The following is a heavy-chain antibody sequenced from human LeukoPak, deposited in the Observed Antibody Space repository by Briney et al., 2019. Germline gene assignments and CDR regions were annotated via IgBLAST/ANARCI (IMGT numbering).Heavy chain of an antibody. CDR1: GGTFSSYA. V-gene: IGHV1-69*13. Sequence: GASVKVSCKASGGTFSSYAISWVRQAPGQGLEWMGGIIPIFGTANYAQKFQGRVTITADESTSTAYMELSSLRSEDTAVYYCARAKAVAGRFDYWGQGTLVTVSS. J-gene: IGHJ4*02. CDR2: IIPIFGTA. CDR3: ARAKAVAGRFDY. D-gene: IGHD6-19*01.